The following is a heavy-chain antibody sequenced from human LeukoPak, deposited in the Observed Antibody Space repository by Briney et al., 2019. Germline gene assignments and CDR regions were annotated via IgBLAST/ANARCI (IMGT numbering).Heavy chain of an antibody. CDR1: GFTFSSYG. D-gene: IGHD3-22*01. CDR2: IRYDGSYK. CDR3: AKDPTDYDSSGYPDY. J-gene: IGHJ4*02. V-gene: IGHV3-30*02. Sequence: GGSLRLSCAASGFTFSSYGMHWVRQAPGKGLEWVAFIRYDGSYKYYADSVKGRFTISRDNSKNTLYLQMNSLRTEDTAVYYCAKDPTDYDSSGYPDYWGKGTLVTVSS.